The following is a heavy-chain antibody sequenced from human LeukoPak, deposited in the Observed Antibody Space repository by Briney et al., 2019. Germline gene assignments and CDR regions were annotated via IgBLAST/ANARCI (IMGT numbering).Heavy chain of an antibody. CDR2: INPNSGGT. J-gene: IGHJ4*02. CDR3: ARVPANTATTNFDH. CDR1: GYTFTGYY. Sequence: ASVKVSCKAFGYTFTGYYIHWVRQAPGQGLEWMGWINPNSGGTNYAQKFQGRATMTRDTSISTAYMELSRLRSDDTAVYYCARVPANTATTNFDHWGLGTLVTVSS. D-gene: IGHD4-17*01. V-gene: IGHV1-2*02.